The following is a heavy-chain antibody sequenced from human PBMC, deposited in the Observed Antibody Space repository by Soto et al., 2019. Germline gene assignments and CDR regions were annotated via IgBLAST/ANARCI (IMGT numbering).Heavy chain of an antibody. D-gene: IGHD6-13*01. CDR2: ISGSGGST. Sequence: EVQLLESGGGLVQPGGSLRLSCAAAGFTFSSYAMNWVRQAPGKGLEWVSVISGSGGSTYYADSVKGRFTISRDNSKNTLYLQMNSLRAEDTAVYYCARRGPGTYFDYWGQGTLVTVSS. V-gene: IGHV3-23*01. CDR1: GFTFSSYA. J-gene: IGHJ4*02. CDR3: ARRGPGTYFDY.